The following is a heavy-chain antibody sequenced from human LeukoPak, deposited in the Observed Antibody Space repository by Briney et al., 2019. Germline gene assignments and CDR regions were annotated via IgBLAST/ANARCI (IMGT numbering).Heavy chain of an antibody. D-gene: IGHD2/OR15-2a*01. Sequence: ASVKVSCKASGYTFTGYYMHWVRQAPGQGLEWMGRINPNSGGTNYAQKVQGRVTMTRDTSISTTYMELSRLRSDDTAVYYCARLYALADGDYWGQGTLVTVSS. CDR1: GYTFTGYY. CDR2: INPNSGGT. CDR3: ARLYALADGDY. J-gene: IGHJ4*02. V-gene: IGHV1-2*06.